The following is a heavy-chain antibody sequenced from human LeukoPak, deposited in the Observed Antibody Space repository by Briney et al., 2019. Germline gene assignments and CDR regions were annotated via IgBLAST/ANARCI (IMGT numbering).Heavy chain of an antibody. V-gene: IGHV3-21*01. CDR3: ARDEAVATRGSFDY. D-gene: IGHD6-19*01. CDR1: GFTFGSYS. J-gene: IGHJ4*02. CDR2: ISSSSSYI. Sequence: GGSLRLSCAASGFTFGSYSMNWVRQAPGKGLEWVSSISSSSSYIYYADSVKGRFTISRDNAKNSLYLQMNSLRAEDTAVYYCARDEAVATRGSFDYWGQGTLVTVSS.